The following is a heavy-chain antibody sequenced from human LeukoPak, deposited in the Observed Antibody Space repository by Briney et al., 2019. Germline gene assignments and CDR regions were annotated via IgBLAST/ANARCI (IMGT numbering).Heavy chain of an antibody. J-gene: IGHJ4*02. Sequence: GGSLRLSCAASKFTFNSYGMHWVRQAPGKGLEWVAVIWYDGSNKYYADSVKGRFTISRDNSKNTLYLQMNSLRAEDTAVYYCARDGGIAVAGTFDYWGQGTLVTVSS. CDR3: ARDGGIAVAGTFDY. CDR1: KFTFNSYG. CDR2: IWYDGSNK. V-gene: IGHV3-33*01. D-gene: IGHD6-19*01.